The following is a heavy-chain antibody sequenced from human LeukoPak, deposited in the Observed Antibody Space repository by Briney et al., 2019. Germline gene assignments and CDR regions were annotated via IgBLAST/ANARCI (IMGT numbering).Heavy chain of an antibody. V-gene: IGHV4-59*08. J-gene: IGHJ5*02. Sequence: PSQTLSLTCTVSGGSISTYYWTWIRQPPGKGLEWNGYIYYSGSTNYNPSLKSRVTISVDTSKNQFSLKLSSVTAADTAVYYCARWDSSSWHENWFDPWGQGTLVTVSS. D-gene: IGHD6-13*01. CDR1: GGSISTYY. CDR3: ARWDSSSWHENWFDP. CDR2: IYYSGST.